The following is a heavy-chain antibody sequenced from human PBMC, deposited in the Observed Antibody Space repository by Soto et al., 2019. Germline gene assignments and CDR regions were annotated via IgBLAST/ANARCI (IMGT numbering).Heavy chain of an antibody. V-gene: IGHV4-59*01. CDR2: IYYSGST. D-gene: IGHD6-19*01. Sequence: SETLSLTCTVSGGSISTYYWSWMRQPPGKGLEWIGYIYYSGSTSYNPSLKSRVTISVDTSKNQFSLKLRSVAAADTAVYYCASDRSSGWDQGYGMDVWGQGTTVTVSS. CDR3: ASDRSSGWDQGYGMDV. J-gene: IGHJ6*02. CDR1: GGSISTYY.